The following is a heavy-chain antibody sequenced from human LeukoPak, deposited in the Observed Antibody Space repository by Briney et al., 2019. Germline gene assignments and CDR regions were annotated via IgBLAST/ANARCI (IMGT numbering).Heavy chain of an antibody. CDR3: AKILYRQLVPSFDY. CDR1: GFTFSSYA. J-gene: IGHJ4*02. D-gene: IGHD6-13*01. V-gene: IGHV3-23*01. Sequence: GGSLRLSCAASGFTFSSYAMSWVRQAPGKGLEWLSAISGSGGSTYYADSVKGRFTISRDNSKNTLYLQMNSLRAEDTAVYYCAKILYRQLVPSFDYWGQGTLVTVSS. CDR2: ISGSGGST.